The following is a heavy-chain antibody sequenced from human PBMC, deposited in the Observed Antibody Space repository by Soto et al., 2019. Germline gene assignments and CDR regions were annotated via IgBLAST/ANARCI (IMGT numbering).Heavy chain of an antibody. CDR3: AREGYYYGSGSYWVSWYYFDY. Sequence: GSLRLSCAASGFTFSSYAMHWVRQAPGKGLEWVAVISYDGSNKYYADSVKGRFTISRDNSKNTLYLQMNSLRAEDTAVYYCAREGYYYGSGSYWVSWYYFDYWGQGTLVNV. J-gene: IGHJ4*02. CDR2: ISYDGSNK. D-gene: IGHD3-10*01. CDR1: GFTFSSYA. V-gene: IGHV3-30-3*01.